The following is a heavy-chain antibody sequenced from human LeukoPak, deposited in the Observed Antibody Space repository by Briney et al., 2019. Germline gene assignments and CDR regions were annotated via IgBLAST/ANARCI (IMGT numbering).Heavy chain of an antibody. J-gene: IGHJ5*02. D-gene: IGHD2/OR15-2a*01. CDR3: ARDIRDYYNWFDP. CDR2: IYYSGST. Sequence: PSQTLSLTCTVSGGSISSGGYYWSWIRQHPGKGLEWIGYIYYSGSTYYNPSLKSRVTISVDTSKNQFSLKLSSVTAADTAVYYCARDIRDYYNWFDPWGQGTLVTVSS. V-gene: IGHV4-31*03. CDR1: GGSISSGGYY.